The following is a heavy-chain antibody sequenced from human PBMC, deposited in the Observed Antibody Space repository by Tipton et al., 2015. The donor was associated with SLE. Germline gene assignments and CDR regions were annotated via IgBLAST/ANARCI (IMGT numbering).Heavy chain of an antibody. D-gene: IGHD5-18*01. V-gene: IGHV3-48*03. CDR2: ISSSGGTI. Sequence: GSLRLSCAASGFSFSSSGMTWVRQAPGKGLEWVSYISSSGGTIYYADSVKGRFTISRDNAKNSLYLQMNSLRAEDTAVYYCAKGFSYGYSSGTDTIDYWGQGTLVTVSS. CDR1: GFSFSSSG. CDR3: AKGFSYGYSSGTDTIDY. J-gene: IGHJ4*02.